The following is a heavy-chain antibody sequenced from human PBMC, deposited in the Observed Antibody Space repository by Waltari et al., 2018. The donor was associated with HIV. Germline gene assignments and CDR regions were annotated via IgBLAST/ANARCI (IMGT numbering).Heavy chain of an antibody. CDR1: GFSLTAYY. CDR3: TRHRGAILLSSGRDGLDV. CDR2: IGPRGVSR. D-gene: IGHD3-10*01. V-gene: IGHV3-11*01. Sequence: QVQLVESGGGLVTPGGSPRLYCAASGFSLTAYYMRWIRQAPGKWLVWVSSIGPRGVSRCGEESVRGRFTIARDNAEDSLHLQMQSLRAEDTAVYYCTRHRGAILLSSGRDGLDVWGQGTTVTVSS. J-gene: IGHJ6*02.